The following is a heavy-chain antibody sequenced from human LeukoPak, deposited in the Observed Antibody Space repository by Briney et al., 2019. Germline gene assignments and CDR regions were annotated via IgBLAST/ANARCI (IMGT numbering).Heavy chain of an antibody. V-gene: IGHV3-11*01. CDR3: ARERETGITIFGVVTPFDY. CDR1: GFTFSDYY. CDR2: ISSSGSTI. J-gene: IGHJ4*02. D-gene: IGHD3-3*01. Sequence: GGSLRLSCAASGFTFSDYYMSWIRQAQGKGLEWVSYISSSGSTIYYADSVKGRFTISRDNAKNSLYLQMNSLRAEDTAVYYCARERETGITIFGVVTPFDYWGQGTLVTVSS.